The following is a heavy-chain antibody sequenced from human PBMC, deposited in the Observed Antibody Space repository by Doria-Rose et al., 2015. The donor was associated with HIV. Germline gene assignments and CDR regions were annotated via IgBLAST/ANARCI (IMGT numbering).Heavy chain of an antibody. CDR2: ISSDGSDK. D-gene: IGHD6-6*01. Sequence: AAHGFIFNTHSMQWVRQAPGKGLEWVAVISSDGSDKYYSDSVKGRFIISRDNSNNTLYLQMNSLRAEDTALYYCARDRPTYSSSPLDFGGQGNLVTGSA. J-gene: IGHJ4*02. V-gene: IGHV3-30*04. CDR3: ARDRPTYSSSPLDF. CDR1: GFIFNTHS.